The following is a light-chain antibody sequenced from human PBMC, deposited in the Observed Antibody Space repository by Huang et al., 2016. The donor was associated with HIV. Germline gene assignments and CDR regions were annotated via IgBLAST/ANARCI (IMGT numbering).Light chain of an antibody. J-gene: IGKJ4*01. CDR1: QKIPNNY. Sequence: DIVLTQSPGTLSFSPGARAALSCRASQKIPNNYLAWYQQRSGQAPRLLIYGASNRAMGIPDRFSGSGSGTDFTLIINRLEPQDSAVYYCQQYLSSPLTFGGGTNVEIK. V-gene: IGKV3-20*01. CDR2: GAS. CDR3: QQYLSSPLT.